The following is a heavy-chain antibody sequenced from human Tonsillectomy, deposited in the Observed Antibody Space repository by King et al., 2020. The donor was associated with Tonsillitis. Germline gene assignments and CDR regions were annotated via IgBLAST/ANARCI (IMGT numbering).Heavy chain of an antibody. CDR2: LSYDGGDK. CDR3: AKQGAVPFDS. J-gene: IGHJ4*02. CDR1: GFLFKSFG. V-gene: IGHV3-30*18. D-gene: IGHD2-2*01. Sequence: QLVQSGGGVVQPGGSLRLSCEASGFLFKSFGMHWVRQAPGKGLEWVATLSYDGGDKYYAEYVKGRFTISRDNSEHTLYLQMNTLRREDTTIYYCAKQGAVPFDSWGRGTLVTVS.